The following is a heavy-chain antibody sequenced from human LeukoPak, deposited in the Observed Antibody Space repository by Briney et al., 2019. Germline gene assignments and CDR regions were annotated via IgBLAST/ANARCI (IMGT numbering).Heavy chain of an antibody. Sequence: SETLSFTCAVSDDSFSSHYWTWIRQPPGKGLEWIGYISYIGSTNYNPSLKSRVTISIDTSKNQFSLKLSSVTAADTAVYYCARDLPIWFGELSNAFDIWGQGTMVTVSS. V-gene: IGHV4-59*11. D-gene: IGHD3-10*01. CDR2: ISYIGST. CDR1: DDSFSSHY. J-gene: IGHJ3*02. CDR3: ARDLPIWFGELSNAFDI.